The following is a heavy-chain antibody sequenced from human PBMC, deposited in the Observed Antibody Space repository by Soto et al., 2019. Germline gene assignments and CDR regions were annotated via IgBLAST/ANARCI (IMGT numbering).Heavy chain of an antibody. Sequence: QMQLVQSGPEVKKPWTSVKVSCKASGFTFTSSAMQWVRQARGQRLEWIGWIVVGSGNTNYAQKFQERVTITRDMSTSTAYMELSSLRSEDTAVYYCAALVVPAANPYTSYYYYYMDVWGKGTTVTVSS. J-gene: IGHJ6*03. CDR2: IVVGSGNT. CDR1: GFTFTSSA. V-gene: IGHV1-58*02. CDR3: AALVVPAANPYTSYYYYYMDV. D-gene: IGHD2-2*01.